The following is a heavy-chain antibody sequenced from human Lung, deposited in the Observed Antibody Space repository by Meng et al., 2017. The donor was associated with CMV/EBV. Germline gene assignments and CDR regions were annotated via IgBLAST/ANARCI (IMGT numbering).Heavy chain of an antibody. J-gene: IGHJ4*02. CDR1: GFDFTTYA. CDR2: ISGSGGAT. D-gene: IGHD6-13*01. V-gene: IGHV3-23*01. Sequence: GGSLRLXCAASGFDFTTYAMTWVRQAPGRGLEWVSSISGSGGATYYAASVKGRFTVSRDNSKNTLFLQISSLRAEDTALYYCAKGARMAGAGPDYWGQGNXV. CDR3: AKGARMAGAGPDY.